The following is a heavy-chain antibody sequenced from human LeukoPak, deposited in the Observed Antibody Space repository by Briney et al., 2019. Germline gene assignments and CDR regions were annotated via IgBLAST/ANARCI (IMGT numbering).Heavy chain of an antibody. J-gene: IGHJ4*02. CDR1: GDRFTSYW. V-gene: IGHV5-51*01. D-gene: IGHD1-26*01. CDR2: IFPGDSDT. CDR3: GRQSGSYVME. Sequence: GESLKISCKASGDRFTSYWVAWVRQKPGKGLEWMGIIFPGDSDTRYSPSFEGQVSISVDRSINTAYLQWSSLKASDTAVYYCGRQSGSYVMEWGQGTLVTVSS.